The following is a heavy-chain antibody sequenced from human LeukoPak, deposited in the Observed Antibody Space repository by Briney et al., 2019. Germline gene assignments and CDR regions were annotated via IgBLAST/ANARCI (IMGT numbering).Heavy chain of an antibody. V-gene: IGHV3-23*01. CDR2: ISVSGNT. CDR3: AKQKSYYYGSGSSDY. Sequence: GGSLRLSCAASGFTLSSYAMSWVRQAPGKGLEWVSAISVSGNTYHANSVKGRFTISRDSSKNTLYLQMNRLRAEDAAVYYCAKQKSYYYGSGSSDYWGQGTLVTVSS. CDR1: GFTLSSYA. D-gene: IGHD3-10*01. J-gene: IGHJ4*02.